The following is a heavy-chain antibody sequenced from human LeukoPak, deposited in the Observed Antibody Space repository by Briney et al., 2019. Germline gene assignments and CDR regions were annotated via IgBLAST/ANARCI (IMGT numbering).Heavy chain of an antibody. J-gene: IGHJ4*02. D-gene: IGHD6-19*01. CDR1: SGSISTSNYY. Sequence: SETLSLTCTVSSGSISTSNYYWGWVRQPPGKALEWIGNIFYSGSTYYSPSLKSRVTISLDTSRNQFSLKLSSVTAADTAVYYCARRLGSSGWYQIWGQGTLVTVSS. CDR3: ARRLGSSGWYQI. V-gene: IGHV4-39*07. CDR2: IFYSGST.